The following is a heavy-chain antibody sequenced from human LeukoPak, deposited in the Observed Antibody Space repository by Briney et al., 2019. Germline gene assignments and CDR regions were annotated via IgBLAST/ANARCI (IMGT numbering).Heavy chain of an antibody. Sequence: GASVKVSCKASGGTFSSYAISWVRQAPGQGLEWMGRIIPILGIANYAQKFQGRVTITADKSTSTAYMELSSLRSEDTAVYYCARGSSDYYDSSGYYYVGAFDIWGQGTMVTVSS. CDR2: IIPILGIA. CDR3: ARGSSDYYDSSGYYYVGAFDI. CDR1: GGTFSSYA. V-gene: IGHV1-69*04. D-gene: IGHD3-22*01. J-gene: IGHJ3*02.